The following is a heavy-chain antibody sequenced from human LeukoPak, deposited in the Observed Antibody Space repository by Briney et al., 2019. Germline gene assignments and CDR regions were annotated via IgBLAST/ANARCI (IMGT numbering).Heavy chain of an antibody. Sequence: GASVRVSCETSGYTFTNYDIYWVRQAPGQGLECMGWISGYTGDTKYAQILQGRFTVTTDTSTSTAYMELRSLTYDDTAVYYCARAGYCGDGGCRGGSAFDVWGQGTMVTVSS. J-gene: IGHJ3*01. CDR1: GYTFTNYD. CDR3: ARAGYCGDGGCRGGSAFDV. V-gene: IGHV1-18*04. CDR2: ISGYTGDT. D-gene: IGHD2-15*01.